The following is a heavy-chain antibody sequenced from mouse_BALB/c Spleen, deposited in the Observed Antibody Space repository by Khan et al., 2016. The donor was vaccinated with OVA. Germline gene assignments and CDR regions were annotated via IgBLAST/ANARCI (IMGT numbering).Heavy chain of an antibody. J-gene: IGHJ3*01. CDR3: ARGRAY. Sequence: EVQLQESGPGLVKPSQSLSLTCTVTDYSITSDYAWNWIRQFPGNKLEWMGYINYSGSTSYTPSFKSRLSITRDTSKNQFFLQLNSVTTEDTATXYCARGRAYWGQGTLVTVSA. CDR2: INYSGST. CDR1: DYSITSDYA. D-gene: IGHD3-3*01. V-gene: IGHV3-2*02.